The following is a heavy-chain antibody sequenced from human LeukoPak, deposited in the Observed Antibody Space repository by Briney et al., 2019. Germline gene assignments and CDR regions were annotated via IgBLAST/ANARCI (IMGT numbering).Heavy chain of an antibody. Sequence: SETLSLTCAVYGGSFSGYYWSWIRQPPGKGLEWIGEINHSGGTNYNPSLKSRVTISVDTSKNQFSLKLSSVTAADTAVYYCARDNYYGSGSYYNPYYYYYGMDVWGQGTTVTVSS. CDR3: ARDNYYGSGSYYNPYYYYYGMDV. V-gene: IGHV4-34*01. J-gene: IGHJ6*02. D-gene: IGHD3-10*01. CDR2: INHSGGT. CDR1: GGSFSGYY.